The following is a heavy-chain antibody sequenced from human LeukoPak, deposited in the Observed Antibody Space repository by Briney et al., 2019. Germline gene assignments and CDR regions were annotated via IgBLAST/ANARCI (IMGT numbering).Heavy chain of an antibody. CDR1: GFTFSSYE. CDR2: ISSSGSTI. D-gene: IGHD1-26*01. V-gene: IGHV3-48*03. J-gene: IGHJ4*02. CDR3: ARVSGTYFDY. Sequence: GGSLRLSCAASGFTFSSYEMNWVRQAPGKGLEWVSYISSSGSTIYYADSVKGRFTISRDNAKNSLYLQMNSLRAEDTAVYYCARVSGTYFDYWGQGTLVTASS.